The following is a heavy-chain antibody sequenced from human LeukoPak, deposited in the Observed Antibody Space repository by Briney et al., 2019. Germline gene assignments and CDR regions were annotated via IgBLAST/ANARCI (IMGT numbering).Heavy chain of an antibody. CDR3: ARDRDGDYGGGVDY. Sequence: GGSLRLSCAASGFTFSSYSMNWVRQAPGKGLEWVSSISSSSSYIYYADSVKGRFTISRDNAKNSLYLQMNSLRAEDTAVYYCARDRDGDYGGGVDYWGQGTLVTVSS. D-gene: IGHD4-23*01. J-gene: IGHJ4*02. CDR2: ISSSSSYI. CDR1: GFTFSSYS. V-gene: IGHV3-21*01.